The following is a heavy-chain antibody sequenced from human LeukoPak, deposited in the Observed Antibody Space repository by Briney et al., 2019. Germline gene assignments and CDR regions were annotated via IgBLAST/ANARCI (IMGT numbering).Heavy chain of an antibody. CDR2: IIPIFGTA. J-gene: IGHJ6*03. Sequence: SVKVSCKASGGTFSSYAISWVRQAPGQGLEWMGGIIPIFGTANYAQKFQGRVTITTDESTSTAYMELSSLRSEDTAVYYCARAWRRCSSTSCSPEYYYYYMDVWGKGTTVTVSS. D-gene: IGHD2-2*01. V-gene: IGHV1-69*05. CDR1: GGTFSSYA. CDR3: ARAWRRCSSTSCSPEYYYYYMDV.